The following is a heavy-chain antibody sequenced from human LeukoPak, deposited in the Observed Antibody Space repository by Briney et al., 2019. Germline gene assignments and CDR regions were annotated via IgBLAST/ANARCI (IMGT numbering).Heavy chain of an antibody. D-gene: IGHD4-17*01. CDR3: ARGLYGADS. CDR1: GFTFSTYW. CDR2: INNDGRGT. J-gene: IGHJ4*02. V-gene: IGHV3-74*01. Sequence: GGSLRLSCAASGFTFSTYWMHWVRQAPGRGLEWVSRINNDGRGTNYADSVKGRFTISRDNAGNTLYLQMNSLRADDTAVYYCARGLYGADSWGQGTLVTVSS.